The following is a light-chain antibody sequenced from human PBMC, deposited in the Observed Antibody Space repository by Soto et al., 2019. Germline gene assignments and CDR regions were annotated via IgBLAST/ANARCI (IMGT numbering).Light chain of an antibody. J-gene: IGKJ1*01. CDR3: LQDYKYPRT. V-gene: IGKV1-6*01. Sequence: ALQMTQSPSSLSASVGDRVTITCRASQGIRNDLNWYQQKPGKAPKLLIYAASSLQSGVPSKFSGSGSGTDFTLTISSLQPEDFATYYCLQDYKYPRTFGQGTKVEIK. CDR2: AAS. CDR1: QGIRND.